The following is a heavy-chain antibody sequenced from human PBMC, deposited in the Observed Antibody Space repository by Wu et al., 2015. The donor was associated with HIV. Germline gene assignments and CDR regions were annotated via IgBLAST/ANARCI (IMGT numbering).Heavy chain of an antibody. CDR2: INPKTGGT. J-gene: IGHJ5*02. Sequence: QVQVIQSGAEVKKPGASVKVSCKASGYTLTGYYMNWVRQAPGQGLEWMGWINPKTGGTKYAQKFQGRVNMTRDTSMNLVHMELSRLRSDDTAVYYCARGTLLQQMDNWFRPRGARGCWSASP. D-gene: IGHD1-1*01. CDR1: GYTLTGYY. CDR3: ARGTLLQQMDNWFRPR. V-gene: IGHV1-2*02.